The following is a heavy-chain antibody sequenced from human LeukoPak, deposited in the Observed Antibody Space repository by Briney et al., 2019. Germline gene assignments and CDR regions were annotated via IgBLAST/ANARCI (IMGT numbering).Heavy chain of an antibody. CDR2: ISSSGGST. Sequence: WGSLRLSCAASGFTFRRYALSWVRQAPGKGLEWVSAISSSGGSTYYADSLEGRFTIFRHNSKKSLYLPMHCLRAADTAVYYCARDVHRYCYGSSCYNAFDVWGQGTMVTVSS. D-gene: IGHD3-22*01. CDR1: GFTFRRYA. J-gene: IGHJ3*01. V-gene: IGHV3-23*01. CDR3: ARDVHRYCYGSSCYNAFDV.